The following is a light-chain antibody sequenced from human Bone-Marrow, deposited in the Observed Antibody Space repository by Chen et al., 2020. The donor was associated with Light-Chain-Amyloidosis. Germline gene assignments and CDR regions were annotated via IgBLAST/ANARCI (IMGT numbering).Light chain of an antibody. CDR1: SSNIGAGYD. V-gene: IGLV1-40*01. J-gene: IGLJ3*02. CDR2: GND. Sequence: QSVLTQPPSVSGAPGQRVTISCTGTSSNIGAGYDVHWYQQLPGTAPNPLIYGNDNRPSGVPDRFSASKSGPSASLALTGLQAEDGADYYCQSYATTLSGSVFGGGTKLTV. CDR3: QSYATTLSGSV.